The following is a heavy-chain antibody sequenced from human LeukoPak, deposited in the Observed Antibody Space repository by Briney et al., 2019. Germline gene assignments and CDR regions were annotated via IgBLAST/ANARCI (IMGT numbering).Heavy chain of an antibody. Sequence: PSETLSLTCTVSGGSISSSSYYWGWIRQPPGKGLEWIGSIYYSGSTYYNPSLKSRVTISVDTSKNQFSLKLSSVTAADTAVYYCARVAKERVGGVYYFDYWGQGTLVTVSS. CDR3: ARVAKERVGGVYYFDY. J-gene: IGHJ4*02. CDR1: GGSISSSSYY. D-gene: IGHD1-1*01. V-gene: IGHV4-39*01. CDR2: IYYSGST.